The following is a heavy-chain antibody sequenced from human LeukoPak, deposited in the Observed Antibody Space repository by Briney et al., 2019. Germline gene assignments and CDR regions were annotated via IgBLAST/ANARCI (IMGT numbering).Heavy chain of an antibody. V-gene: IGHV1-18*01. J-gene: IGHJ4*02. CDR2: ISAYNGNT. CDR1: GGTFSSYA. Sequence: ASVKVSCKASGGTFSSYAISWVRQAPGQGLEWMGWISAYNGNTNYAQKLQGRVTMTTDTSTSTAYMELRSLRSDDTAVYYCARIVVGFYYGSGSYYFDYWGQGTLVTVSS. CDR3: ARIVVGFYYGSGSYYFDY. D-gene: IGHD3-10*01.